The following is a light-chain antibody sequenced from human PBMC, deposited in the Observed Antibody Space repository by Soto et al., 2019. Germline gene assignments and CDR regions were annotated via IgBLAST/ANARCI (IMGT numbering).Light chain of an antibody. CDR1: NSDVGAYNY. V-gene: IGLV2-11*01. J-gene: IGLJ2*01. Sequence: QSALTQPHSVSGSPGQSVAISCTGTNSDVGAYNYVSWYQHHPGNAPKLIIHDVYKRPSGVPDRFSASKSGNTASLTISGLQIEDEADYYCCSYAGSSTSVLFGGGTQLTV. CDR2: DVY. CDR3: CSYAGSSTSVL.